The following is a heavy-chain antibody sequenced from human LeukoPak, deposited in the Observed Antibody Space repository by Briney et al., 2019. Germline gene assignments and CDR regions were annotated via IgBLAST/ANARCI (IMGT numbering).Heavy chain of an antibody. CDR2: IYYTGAT. CDR1: GGSISTYY. D-gene: IGHD5-18*01. Sequence: SETLSLTCTVSGGSISTYYWSWIRLPPGKGLEWIGYIYYTGATNYNPSPKSRLTISLDTSKNQFSLKLTSVTAADAAVYYCARAGYSYGTGYYFDYWGQGALVTVSS. J-gene: IGHJ4*02. V-gene: IGHV4-59*01. CDR3: ARAGYSYGTGYYFDY.